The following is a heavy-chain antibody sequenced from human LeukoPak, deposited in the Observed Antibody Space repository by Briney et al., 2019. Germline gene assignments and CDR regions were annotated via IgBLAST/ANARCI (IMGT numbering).Heavy chain of an antibody. J-gene: IGHJ5*02. CDR3: ARICTPRSPRQSTNWFDP. Sequence: SETLSLTCTVSGGSISRSGYCWGWIRQPPGKGLEWIGSIDYSGNTNYNPSLKSRVTISVDMSKNQFSLKLSSVTAADTAVYYCARICTPRSPRQSTNWFDPWGQGTLVTVSS. CDR2: IDYSGNT. V-gene: IGHV4-39*07. D-gene: IGHD1-1*01. CDR1: GGSISRSGYC.